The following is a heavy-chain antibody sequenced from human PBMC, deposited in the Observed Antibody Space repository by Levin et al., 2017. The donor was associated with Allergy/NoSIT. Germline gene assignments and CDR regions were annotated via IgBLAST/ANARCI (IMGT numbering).Heavy chain of an antibody. CDR1: GGTFSSYA. V-gene: IGHV1-69*13. J-gene: IGHJ6*03. Sequence: SVKVSCKASGGTFSSYAISWVRQAPGQGLEWMGGIIPIFGTANYAQKFQGRVTITADESTSTAYMELSSLRSEDTAVYYCARDNPGYKIGPYYYYYMDVWGKGTTVTVSS. CDR2: IIPIFGTA. D-gene: IGHD5-24*01. CDR3: ARDNPGYKIGPYYYYYMDV.